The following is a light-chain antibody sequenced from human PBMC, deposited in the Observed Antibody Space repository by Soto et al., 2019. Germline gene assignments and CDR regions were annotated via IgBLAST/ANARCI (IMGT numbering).Light chain of an antibody. CDR2: AAS. Sequence: DIQMTQSPSSLSAFVVETVTITFRASQRISTYLNWYQQRPGKAPRLLIYAASSLQSWVPSRFSGSGSGTDFTLTISSLQPEDYATYYCQQSFTTPTWTIGLGTKVDIK. J-gene: IGKJ1*01. CDR3: QQSFTTPTWT. CDR1: QRISTY. V-gene: IGKV1-39*01.